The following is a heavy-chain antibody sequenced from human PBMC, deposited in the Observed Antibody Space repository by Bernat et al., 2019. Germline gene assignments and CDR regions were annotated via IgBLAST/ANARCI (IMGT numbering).Heavy chain of an antibody. Sequence: QVQLVESGGGVVQPGRSLRLSCAASGFTFSSYGMHWVRQAPGKGLEWVAVIWYVGSKQDYSACVTGRFTISRDNSKNTLYLQMNSLRAEDTAVYYCARETYSSSWHYYYYYGMDVWGQGTTVTVSS. D-gene: IGHD6-13*01. CDR3: ARETYSSSWHYYYYYGMDV. CDR1: GFTFSSYG. J-gene: IGHJ6*02. CDR2: IWYVGSKQ. V-gene: IGHV3-33*01.